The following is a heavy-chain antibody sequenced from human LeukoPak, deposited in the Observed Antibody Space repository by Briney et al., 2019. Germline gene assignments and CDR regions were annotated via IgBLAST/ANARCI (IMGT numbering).Heavy chain of an antibody. CDR3: ATEVWSGHY. Sequence: PSETLSLTCTVSGGSVSSGSYYWSWIRQSPGRGLEWLGHISHTGSTSYNPYLKSRLTLSVDTSKNQFSLTVTSVTAADAAIYYCATEVWSGHYWGQGTLVTVSS. V-gene: IGHV4-61*01. CDR1: GGSVSSGSYY. CDR2: ISHTGST. J-gene: IGHJ4*02. D-gene: IGHD3-10*01.